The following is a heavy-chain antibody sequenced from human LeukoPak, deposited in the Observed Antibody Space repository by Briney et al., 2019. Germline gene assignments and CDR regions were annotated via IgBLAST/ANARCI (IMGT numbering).Heavy chain of an antibody. J-gene: IGHJ4*02. D-gene: IGHD3-22*01. CDR2: IRSKAYGGTT. CDR1: GFTFGDYA. V-gene: IGHV3-49*03. CDR3: TRTYYYDSSGYINFDY. Sequence: GGSLRLSCTASGFTFGDYAMSWFRQAPGKGLEWAGFIRSKAYGGTTEYAASVKGRFTISRDDSKSIAYLQMNSLKTEDTAVYYCTRTYYYDSSGYINFDYWGQGTLVTVSS.